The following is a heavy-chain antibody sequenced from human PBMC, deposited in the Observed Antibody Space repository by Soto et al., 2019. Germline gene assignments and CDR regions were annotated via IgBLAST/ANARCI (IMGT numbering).Heavy chain of an antibody. CDR3: ARVLSWASYYDFWSGYYNYYYYGMDV. CDR2: MKPNSGNT. Sequence: GASVKVSFKGSGYTFTSYDINWGRQATGQRLEGMGWMKPNSGNTGYAQKFQDRVTLTRNTSISTAYMELSSLRSEDTAVYYCARVLSWASYYDFWSGYYNYYYYGMDVWGQGTTVTSP. D-gene: IGHD3-3*01. V-gene: IGHV1-8*01. J-gene: IGHJ6*02. CDR1: GYTFTSYD.